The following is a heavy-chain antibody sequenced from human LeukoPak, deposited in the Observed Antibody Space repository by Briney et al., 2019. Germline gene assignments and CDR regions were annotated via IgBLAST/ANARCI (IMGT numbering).Heavy chain of an antibody. D-gene: IGHD3-10*01. V-gene: IGHV4-59*01. CDR1: GGSISSYY. CDR2: IYYSGST. CDR3: ARLGPGGHGEFDY. J-gene: IGHJ4*02. Sequence: PSETLSLTCTVSGGSISSYYRSWIRQPPGKGLEWIGYIYYSGSTNYNPSLKSRVTISLDTSKTQFSLKLTSVTPADTAVYYCARLGPGGHGEFDYWGQGTLVTVSS.